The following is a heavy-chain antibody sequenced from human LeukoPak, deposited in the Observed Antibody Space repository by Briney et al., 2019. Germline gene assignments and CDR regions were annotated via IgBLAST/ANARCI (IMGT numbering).Heavy chain of an antibody. V-gene: IGHV4-39*07. CDR1: GGSISSSSYY. J-gene: IGHJ4*02. D-gene: IGHD1-26*01. CDR2: IYYSGST. Sequence: SETLSLTCTVSGGSISSSSYYWGWIRQPPGKGLEWIGSIYYSGSTYYNPSLKSRVTISVDTSKNQFSLKLSSVTAADTAVYYCARRIMGATKIDYWGQGTLVTVSS. CDR3: ARRIMGATKIDY.